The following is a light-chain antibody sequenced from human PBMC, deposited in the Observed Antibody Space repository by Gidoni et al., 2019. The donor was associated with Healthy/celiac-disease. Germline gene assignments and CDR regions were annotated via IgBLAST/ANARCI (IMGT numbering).Light chain of an antibody. Sequence: DIQMTQSPSSLSASVGDRVTITCRASQSISSYLNWYQQKPGKAPTLLIYAASSLQSGVPSRFSGSGSGTDCTLTISSLQPEDFATYYCQQSYSTPRTFGPGTKVDIK. CDR1: QSISSY. CDR3: QQSYSTPRT. V-gene: IGKV1-39*01. J-gene: IGKJ3*01. CDR2: AAS.